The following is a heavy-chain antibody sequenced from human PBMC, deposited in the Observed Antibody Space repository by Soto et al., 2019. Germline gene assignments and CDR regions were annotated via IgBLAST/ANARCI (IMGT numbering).Heavy chain of an antibody. J-gene: IGHJ4*02. CDR3: ASRDPGTSVDY. CDR1: GGSFTSNNW. Sequence: QVQLQESGPGLVKPSGTLSLTCAVSGGSFTSNNWWTWVRQPPGQGLEWIGEIYRTGSTNYNPSLNSRVTISLDKSENQFSLKVTSLTAADTAVYYCASRDPGTSVDYWGKGTLVTVAS. V-gene: IGHV4-4*02. D-gene: IGHD1-7*01. CDR2: IYRTGST.